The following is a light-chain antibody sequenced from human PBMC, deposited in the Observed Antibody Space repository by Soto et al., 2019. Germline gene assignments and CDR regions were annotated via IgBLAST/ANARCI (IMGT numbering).Light chain of an antibody. CDR1: SSNIGNNA. Sequence: QSVLTQPPSVSEAPRQRVTISCSGSSSNIGNNAVNWFQQFPGKAPKLLIYYDDLLPSGVSDRFSGSKSGTSASLAISWLQSEDEADYYCAAWDDSLNGWVFGGGTKLTVL. V-gene: IGLV1-36*01. CDR3: AAWDDSLNGWV. CDR2: YDD. J-gene: IGLJ3*02.